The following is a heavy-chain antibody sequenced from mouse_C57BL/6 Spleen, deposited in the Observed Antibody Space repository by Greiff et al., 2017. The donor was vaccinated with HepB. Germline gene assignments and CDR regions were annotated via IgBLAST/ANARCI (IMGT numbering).Heavy chain of an antibody. V-gene: IGHV1-47*01. D-gene: IGHD1-1*01. CDR2: FHPYNDDT. CDR1: GYTFTTYP. Sequence: VQLQESGAELVKPGASVKMSCKASGYTFTTYPIEWMKQNPGKSLEWIGNFHPYNDDTKYNEKFKGKATLTVDKPSSTAYMQLSSLTSEDSAVYYCARSEYYGSSPWFAYWGQGTLVTVSA. CDR3: ARSEYYGSSPWFAY. J-gene: IGHJ3*01.